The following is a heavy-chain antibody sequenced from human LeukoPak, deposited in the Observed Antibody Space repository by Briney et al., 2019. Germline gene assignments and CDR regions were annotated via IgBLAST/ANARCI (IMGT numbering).Heavy chain of an antibody. CDR2: ISGSGGST. CDR3: AKPPYDSSGYYAYFDY. V-gene: IGHV3-23*01. D-gene: IGHD3-22*01. J-gene: IGHJ4*02. Sequence: PGVSLRLSCAASGFTFSSYAMSWVRQAPGKGLEWASAISGSGGSTYYADSVKGRFTISRDNSKNTLYLQMNSLRAEDTAVYYCAKPPYDSSGYYAYFDYWGQGTLVTVSS. CDR1: GFTFSSYA.